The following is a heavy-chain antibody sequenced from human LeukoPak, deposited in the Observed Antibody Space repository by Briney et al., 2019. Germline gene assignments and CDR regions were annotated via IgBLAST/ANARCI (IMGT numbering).Heavy chain of an antibody. CDR2: ISFDGSNK. CDR3: ATAPGRSYRLFDY. D-gene: IGHD3-16*02. Sequence: GGSLRLSCAASGFTFSNFAMHWVRQAPGKGLQWVAVISFDGSNKYYADSVKGRFSISRDNSKDTLHLQMSSLRAEDTAVYYCATAPGRSYRLFDYWGQGTLVTVSS. V-gene: IGHV3-30*03. J-gene: IGHJ4*02. CDR1: GFTFSNFA.